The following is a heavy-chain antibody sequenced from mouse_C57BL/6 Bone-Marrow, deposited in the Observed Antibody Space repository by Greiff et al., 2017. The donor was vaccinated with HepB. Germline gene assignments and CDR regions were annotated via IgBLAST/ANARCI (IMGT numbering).Heavy chain of an antibody. J-gene: IGHJ2*01. V-gene: IGHV5-6*01. CDR1: GFTFSSYG. Sequence: EVKLVESGGDLVKPGGSLKLSCAASGFTFSSYGMSWVRQTPDKRLEWVATISSGGSYTYYPDSVKGRFTISRDNAKNTLYLQMSSLKSEDTAMYYCARQGSCDGYLWGQGTTLTVSS. D-gene: IGHD2-3*01. CDR3: ARQGSCDGYL. CDR2: ISSGGSYT.